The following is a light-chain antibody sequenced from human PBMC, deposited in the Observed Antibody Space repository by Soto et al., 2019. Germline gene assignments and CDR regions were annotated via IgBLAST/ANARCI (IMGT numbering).Light chain of an antibody. Sequence: AIQMTQSPSSLSASVGDRLIITCRASQGIRNDLGWYQQKPGKAPKLLIYDASSLQSGVPSRFRGSGSGTDLTLTISSLQTEDFATYYCLQDYSYPWTFGQGTKVQIK. CDR2: DAS. CDR3: LQDYSYPWT. CDR1: QGIRND. J-gene: IGKJ1*01. V-gene: IGKV1-6*01.